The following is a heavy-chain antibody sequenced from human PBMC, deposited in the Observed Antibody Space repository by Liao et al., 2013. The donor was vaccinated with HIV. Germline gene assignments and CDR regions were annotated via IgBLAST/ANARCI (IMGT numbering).Heavy chain of an antibody. V-gene: IGHV4-30-2*02. D-gene: IGHD1-26*01. Sequence: QLQLQESGSGLVKPSQTLSLTCAVSGGSISSGGYSWSWIRQPPGKGLEWIGYIYYTGITNYSPSLKSRVNVVLDTSKNQFSLRLSSVTAADTAMYYCVRGGSGTSFDYWGQGILVIVSS. CDR2: IYYTGIT. CDR1: GGSISSGGYS. CDR3: VRGGSGTSFDY. J-gene: IGHJ4*02.